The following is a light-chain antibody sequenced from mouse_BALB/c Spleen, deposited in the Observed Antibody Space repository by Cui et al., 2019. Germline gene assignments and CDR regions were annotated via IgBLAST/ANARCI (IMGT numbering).Light chain of an antibody. CDR2: LVS. V-gene: IGKV1-135*01. Sequence: DVVRSQTPVIWSVNIGQRASISCKSSKSLLDSDGKTYLNWLLQRPGQYPKRLIYLVSKLDSGVPDRFTGSGSGTDFTLKISRVEASDLGVYYFWQGTHVPYTFGGGTNLEIK. CDR1: KSLLDSDGKTY. J-gene: IGKJ2*01. CDR3: WQGTHVPYT.